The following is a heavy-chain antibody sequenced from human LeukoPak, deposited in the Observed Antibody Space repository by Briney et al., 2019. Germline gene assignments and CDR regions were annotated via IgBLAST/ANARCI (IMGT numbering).Heavy chain of an antibody. V-gene: IGHV3-53*01. J-gene: IGHJ4*02. CDR1: GFTFSSYS. D-gene: IGHD3-16*01. CDR3: ARDYAFDY. Sequence: GGSLRLSCAASGFTFSSYSMNWVRQAPGKGLEWVSVIYDDGTIYYADSVKGRSTISRDNSRNTVFLQMNSLRAEDTAVYYCARDYAFDYWGQGTLVTVSS. CDR2: IYDDGTI.